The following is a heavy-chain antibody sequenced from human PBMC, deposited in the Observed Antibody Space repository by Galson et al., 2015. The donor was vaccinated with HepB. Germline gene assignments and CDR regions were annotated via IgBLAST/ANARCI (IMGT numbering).Heavy chain of an antibody. CDR3: AKDPGIAAAGARTNNWFDP. J-gene: IGHJ5*02. Sequence: SLRLSCAASGFTFSSYGMHWVRQAPGKGLEWVAVISYDGSNKYYADSVKGRFTISRDNSKNTLYLQMNSLRAEDTAVYYCAKDPGIAAAGARTNNWFDPWGQGTLVTVSS. V-gene: IGHV3-30*18. CDR2: ISYDGSNK. D-gene: IGHD6-13*01. CDR1: GFTFSSYG.